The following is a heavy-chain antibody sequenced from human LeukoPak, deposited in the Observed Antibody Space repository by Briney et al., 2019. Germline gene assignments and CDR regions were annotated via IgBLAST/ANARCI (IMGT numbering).Heavy chain of an antibody. J-gene: IGHJ1*01. CDR3: ASNYGDNGHEYFHH. V-gene: IGHV3-66*01. D-gene: IGHD4-17*01. CDR1: GFTVSSNY. CDR2: IYSGGRT. Sequence: GSLRLSCAASGFTVSSNYMSWVRQAPGKGLEWVSGIYSGGRTDYADSVKGRFTISRDNSKNTLYLQMNSLRAEDTAVYYCASNYGDNGHEYFHHWGQGTLVTVSA.